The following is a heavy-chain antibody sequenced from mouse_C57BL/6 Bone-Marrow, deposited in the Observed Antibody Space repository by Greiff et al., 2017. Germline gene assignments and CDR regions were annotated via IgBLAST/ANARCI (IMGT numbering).Heavy chain of an antibody. V-gene: IGHV1-81*01. D-gene: IGHD4-1*02. J-gene: IGHJ4*01. CDR1: GYTFTSYG. CDR3: TRHQLFFYYYAMDY. Sequence: VKLQQSGAELARPGASVKLSCKASGYTFTSYGISWVKQRTGQGLEWIGEIYPRSGTTYYTEKFKGKAILTADKSSSTAYMELRSLTSDDATVYFCTRHQLFFYYYAMDYWGQGTSVTVSS. CDR2: IYPRSGTT.